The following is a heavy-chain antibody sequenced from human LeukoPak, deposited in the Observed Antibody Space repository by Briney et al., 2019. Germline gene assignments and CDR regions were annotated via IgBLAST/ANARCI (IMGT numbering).Heavy chain of an antibody. Sequence: PSETLSLTCTVSGGSISSYYWSWIRQPAGKGLEWIGRIYTSGSTNSNPSLKSRVTMSVDTSKNRFSLKLSSVTAADTAVYYCARKPLLWSYYYYYYYMDVWGKGTTVTVSS. CDR2: IYTSGST. J-gene: IGHJ6*03. D-gene: IGHD3-3*01. CDR3: ARKPLLWSYYYYYYYMDV. V-gene: IGHV4-4*07. CDR1: GGSISSYY.